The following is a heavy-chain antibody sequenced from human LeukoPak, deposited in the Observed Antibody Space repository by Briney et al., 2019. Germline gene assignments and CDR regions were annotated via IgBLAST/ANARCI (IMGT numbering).Heavy chain of an antibody. CDR3: ARGLLGYYYGMDV. J-gene: IGHJ6*02. V-gene: IGHV3-66*01. D-gene: IGHD2-21*01. Sequence: GGSLRLSCVASGFSFSNAWMSWVRQAPEKGLEWLSVIYSGGSTYYADSVKGRFTISRDNSKNTLYLQMNSLRAEDTAVYYCARGLLGYYYGMDVWGPGTTVTVSS. CDR2: IYSGGST. CDR1: GFSFSNAW.